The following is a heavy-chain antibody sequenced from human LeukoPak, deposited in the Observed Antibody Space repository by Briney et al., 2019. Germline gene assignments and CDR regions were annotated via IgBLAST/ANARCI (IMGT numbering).Heavy chain of an antibody. CDR3: ARAVEREYSSGWEPKEDWYFDL. Sequence: GASVKVSCKASGYTFTGYYMHWVRQAPGQGLEWMGWINPNSGGTNYAQKFQGWVTMTRDTSISTAYMELSRLRSDDTAVYYCARAVEREYSSGWEPKEDWYFDLWGRGTLVTVSS. CDR2: INPNSGGT. J-gene: IGHJ2*01. V-gene: IGHV1-2*04. D-gene: IGHD6-19*01. CDR1: GYTFTGYY.